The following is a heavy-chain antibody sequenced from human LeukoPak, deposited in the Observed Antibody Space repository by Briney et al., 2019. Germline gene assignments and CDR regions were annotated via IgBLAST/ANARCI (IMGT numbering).Heavy chain of an antibody. CDR2: ISGSGGST. D-gene: IGHD6-19*01. J-gene: IGHJ4*02. CDR1: GFTFSSYW. V-gene: IGHV3-23*01. CDR3: SKDLRAISSGWFGGYFDY. Sequence: GGSLRLSCAVSGFTFSSYWMHWVRQAPGKGLEWVSGISGSGGSTYYAGSVKGRFTISRDNSKNTLYLQMNSLRAEDTAVYYCSKDLRAISSGWFGGYFDYWGQGNLVTVSS.